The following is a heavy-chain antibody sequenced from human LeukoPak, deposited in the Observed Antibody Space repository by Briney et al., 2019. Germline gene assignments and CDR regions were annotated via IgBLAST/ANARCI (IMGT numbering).Heavy chain of an antibody. J-gene: IGHJ4*02. Sequence: ASVKVSRKASGGTFSSYAISWVRQAPGQGLEWMGRIIPILGIANYAQKFQGRVTITADKSTSTAYMELSSLRSEDTAVYYCASPVAGTGDYYFDYWGQGTLVTVSS. CDR3: ASPVAGTGDYYFDY. V-gene: IGHV1-69*04. CDR2: IIPILGIA. D-gene: IGHD6-19*01. CDR1: GGTFSSYA.